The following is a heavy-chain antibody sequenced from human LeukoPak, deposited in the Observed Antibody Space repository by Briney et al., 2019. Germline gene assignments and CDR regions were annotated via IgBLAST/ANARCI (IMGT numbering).Heavy chain of an antibody. CDR3: ARLSEYSSSLVY. D-gene: IGHD6-6*01. CDR1: GGSISSSSYY. V-gene: IGHV4-39*01. CDR2: IYYSGST. Sequence: SETLSLTCTVSGGSISSSSYYWGWIRQPPGTGLEWIGSIYYSGSTYYNLSLKSRVTISVDTSKNQFSLKLNSVTAADTAVYYCARLSEYSSSLVYWGQGTLVTVSS. J-gene: IGHJ4*02.